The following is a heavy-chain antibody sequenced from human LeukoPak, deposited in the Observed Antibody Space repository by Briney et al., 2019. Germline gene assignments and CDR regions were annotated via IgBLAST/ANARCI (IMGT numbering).Heavy chain of an antibody. D-gene: IGHD3-3*01. V-gene: IGHV3-30-3*01. CDR3: ARDKGQGWSGYPPDAFDI. CDR2: ISYDGSNK. J-gene: IGHJ3*02. Sequence: GGSLRLSCAASGFTFSSYAMPWVRQAPGKGLEWVAVISYDGSNKYYADSVKGRFTISRDNSKNTLYLQMNSLRAEDTAVYYCARDKGQGWSGYPPDAFDIWGQGTMVTVSS. CDR1: GFTFSSYA.